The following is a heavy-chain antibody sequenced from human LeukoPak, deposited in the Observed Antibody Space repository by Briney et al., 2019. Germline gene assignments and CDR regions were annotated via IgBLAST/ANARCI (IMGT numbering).Heavy chain of an antibody. D-gene: IGHD3-3*01. CDR3: TTDGRGIDYDFWSGYYFSSY. CDR1: GFTFSNAW. CDR2: IKSKTGGGTT. J-gene: IGHJ4*02. Sequence: GGSLRLSCAASGFTFSNAWMSWVRQTPGKGLEWVGRIKSKTGGGTTDYAAPVKGRFTISRDDSENTLYLQMNSLITEDTAVYYCTTDGRGIDYDFWSGYYFSSYWGQGTLLTVSS. V-gene: IGHV3-15*01.